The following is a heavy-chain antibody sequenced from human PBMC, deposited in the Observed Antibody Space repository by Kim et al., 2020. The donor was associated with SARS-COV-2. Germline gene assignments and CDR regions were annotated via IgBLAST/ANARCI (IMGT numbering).Heavy chain of an antibody. CDR2: IYYDGSYQ. CDR3: ARDPGLGMGPSNWFGP. V-gene: IGHV3-33*01. J-gene: IGHJ5*02. Sequence: GGSLRLSCATSGFTFSAYGMHWVRRVPGKGLEWVALIYYDGSYQHYSDSVRGRFTISRDNSMSTLYLQMDRLEVEDAAVYHCARDPGLGMGPSNWFGPWGQGTQVTVSS. CDR1: GFTFSAYG. D-gene: IGHD2-8*01.